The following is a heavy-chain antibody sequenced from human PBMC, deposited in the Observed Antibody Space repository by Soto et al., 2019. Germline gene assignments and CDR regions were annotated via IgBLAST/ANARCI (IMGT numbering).Heavy chain of an antibody. CDR3: ARGVGSGIYYNQYSWFDP. V-gene: IGHV1-46*01. CDR1: GFTFINYY. CDR2: INPSRDRT. J-gene: IGHJ5*02. Sequence: ASVKVSCKASGFTFINYYIHWERQPPGQGLERMGVINPSRDRTNYAQKLQGRVTMTTYTSTSTAYTELRSLISDDTALYYCARGVGSGIYYNQYSWFDPWGQGPLVTLCS. D-gene: IGHD3-10*01.